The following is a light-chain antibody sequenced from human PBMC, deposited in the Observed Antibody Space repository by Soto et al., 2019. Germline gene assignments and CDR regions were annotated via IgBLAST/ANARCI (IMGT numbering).Light chain of an antibody. J-gene: IGLJ1*01. CDR1: SSDVGGYNY. V-gene: IGLV2-14*01. CDR2: GVS. CDR3: SSYTSSSTPYV. Sequence: QSALTQPASVSGSPGQSITIPCTGTSSDVGGYNYVSWYQHHPGKAPKLMIYGVSNRPSGVSNRFSGSKSGNTASLTISGLQAEDEADYYCSSYTSSSTPYVFGTGTKVTVL.